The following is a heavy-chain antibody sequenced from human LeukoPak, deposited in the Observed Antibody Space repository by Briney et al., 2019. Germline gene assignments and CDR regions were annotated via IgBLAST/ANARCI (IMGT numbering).Heavy chain of an antibody. CDR2: IQYDGSNE. D-gene: IGHD2-21*02. CDR1: RFTFSSYG. CDR3: ASIYCGGDGRDY. Sequence: QPGGSLRPSCAASRFTFSSYGMHWVRQAPGKGLEWVAYIQYDGSNEQYADSVKGRFTISRDNAKNSLYLQMNSLRAEDTAVYYCASIYCGGDGRDYWGQGTLVTVSS. J-gene: IGHJ4*02. V-gene: IGHV3-30*02.